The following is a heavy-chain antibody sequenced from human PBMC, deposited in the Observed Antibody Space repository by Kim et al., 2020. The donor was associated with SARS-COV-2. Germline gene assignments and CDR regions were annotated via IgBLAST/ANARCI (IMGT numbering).Heavy chain of an antibody. CDR1: GYTFTGYY. CDR2: INPNNGGT. D-gene: IGHD6-19*01. Sequence: ASVKVSCKASGYTFTGYYIHWVRQAPGQGLEWMGWINPNNGGTNYAQKFQGRVTMTSDTSISTAYMEVSSLISDDTAVYYCARCREWAVAAGMDVWGQGTAVTISS. V-gene: IGHV1-2*02. J-gene: IGHJ6*02. CDR3: ARCREWAVAAGMDV.